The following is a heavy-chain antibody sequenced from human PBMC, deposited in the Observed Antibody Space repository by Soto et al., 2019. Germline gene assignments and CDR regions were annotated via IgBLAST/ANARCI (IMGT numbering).Heavy chain of an antibody. Sequence: QVQLQQWGAGLLKPSETLSLTCAVYGGSFSGYYWSWIRQPPGKGLEWIGEINHSGSTNYNPSLNSRVTTSGDPSEIQFSCKLSSVTAADTAVYCCARSNVLRYFDCLPNGAFAFWGQGTMVTVAS. CDR3: ARSNVLRYFDCLPNGAFAF. D-gene: IGHD3-9*01. V-gene: IGHV4-34*01. J-gene: IGHJ3*01. CDR1: GGSFSGYY. CDR2: INHSGST.